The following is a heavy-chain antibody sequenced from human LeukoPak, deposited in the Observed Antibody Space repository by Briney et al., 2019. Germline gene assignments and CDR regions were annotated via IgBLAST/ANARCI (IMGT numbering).Heavy chain of an antibody. CDR1: GGSFSGYR. D-gene: IGHD3-22*01. CDR2: INHSGST. CDR3: ARGSYDSSGYYYGLVFDY. J-gene: IGHJ4*02. V-gene: IGHV4-34*01. Sequence: SETLSLTCAVYGGSFSGYRWSWIRQSPGKGLEWIGEINHSGSTNYNPSLKSRVTISVDASKNHFSLNLNSVTAADTAVYYCARGSYDSSGYYYGLVFDYWGQGTLVTVSS.